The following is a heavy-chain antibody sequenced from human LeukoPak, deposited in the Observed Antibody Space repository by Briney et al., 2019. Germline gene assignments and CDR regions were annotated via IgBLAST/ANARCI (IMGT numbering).Heavy chain of an antibody. V-gene: IGHV1-8*01. CDR3: ARGVGIVSTISKKHFDD. J-gene: IGHJ4*02. CDR2: INPNRGNT. CDR1: GYTFTSYD. D-gene: IGHD5/OR15-5a*01. Sequence: ASVKVSCKASGYTFTSYDINWVGQATGRGVEGMGWINPNRGNTGYAQKFQGRVTMPRNTSINTAYMELSSLRSEDTAIYYCARGVGIVSTISKKHFDDWGQGTLVTVSP.